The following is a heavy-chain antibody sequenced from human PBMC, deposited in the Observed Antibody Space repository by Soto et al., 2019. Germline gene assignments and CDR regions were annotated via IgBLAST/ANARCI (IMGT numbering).Heavy chain of an antibody. Sequence: GASVKVSCKASGGTFSSYAISWVRQAPGQGLEWMGGIIHIFGTANYAQKFQGRVTITADESTSTAYMELSSLRSEDTAVYYCAREWRIRFLEMNSYNWFDPWGQGTLVTVSS. CDR3: AREWRIRFLEMNSYNWFDP. CDR2: IIHIFGTA. D-gene: IGHD3-3*01. J-gene: IGHJ5*02. V-gene: IGHV1-69*13. CDR1: GGTFSSYA.